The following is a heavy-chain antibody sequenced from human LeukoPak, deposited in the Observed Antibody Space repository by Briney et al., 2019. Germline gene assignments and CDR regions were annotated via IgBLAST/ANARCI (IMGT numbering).Heavy chain of an antibody. Sequence: GGSLRLSCAASGFTFSNAWMNWVRQAPGKGLEWVANIKQDGSEKYYVDSVKGRFTISRDNAKNSLYLQMNSLRAEDTAVYYCARDPRYSSGWYHDYWGQGTLVTVSS. CDR1: GFTFSNAW. D-gene: IGHD6-19*01. CDR3: ARDPRYSSGWYHDY. CDR2: IKQDGSEK. V-gene: IGHV3-7*01. J-gene: IGHJ4*02.